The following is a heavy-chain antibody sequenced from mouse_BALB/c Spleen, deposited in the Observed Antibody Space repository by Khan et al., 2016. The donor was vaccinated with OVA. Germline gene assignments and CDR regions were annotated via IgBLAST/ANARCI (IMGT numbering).Heavy chain of an antibody. V-gene: IGHV1-7*01. CDR1: GYTFANYW. Sequence: QVQLQQPGAELAKPGASVKMSCKASGYTFANYWMHWVKQRPGQGLDWIGYINPSTGYTDYNQKFKDKATLTADKYSSTAYMQLSSLTSEDSAVYYCSRVGSSYGTTFVYWGQGTTLTVSS. D-gene: IGHD1-1*01. J-gene: IGHJ2*01. CDR3: SRVGSSYGTTFVY. CDR2: INPSTGYT.